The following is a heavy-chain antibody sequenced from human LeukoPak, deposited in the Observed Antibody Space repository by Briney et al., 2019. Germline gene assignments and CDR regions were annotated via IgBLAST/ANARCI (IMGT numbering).Heavy chain of an antibody. V-gene: IGHV3-9*01. J-gene: IGHJ4*02. CDR3: AKDTRDILTGYYNTAFDY. D-gene: IGHD3-9*01. CDR2: ITWNSGSI. Sequence: GRSLRLSCAASGFTFDDYAMHWVRQAPGKGLEWVSGITWNSGSIGYADSVKGRFTISRDNAKNSLYLQMNSLRAEDTASYYCAKDTRDILTGYYNTAFDYWGQGTLVTVSS. CDR1: GFTFDDYA.